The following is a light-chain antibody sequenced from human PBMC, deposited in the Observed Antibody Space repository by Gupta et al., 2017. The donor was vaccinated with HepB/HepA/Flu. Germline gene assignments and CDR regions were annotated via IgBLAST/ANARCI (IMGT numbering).Light chain of an antibody. J-gene: IGKJ5*01. V-gene: IGKV1-9*01. Sequence: DIKFTSSASFLSASVGDRVTITCRASQDINSYLIWYQQKPGKAPNLLIYTASTLQGGVPSRFSGSGSGTEFTLTISSLQPEDFATYYCQQYNSYPLTFGQGTRLDIK. CDR3: QQYNSYPLT. CDR1: QDINSY. CDR2: TAS.